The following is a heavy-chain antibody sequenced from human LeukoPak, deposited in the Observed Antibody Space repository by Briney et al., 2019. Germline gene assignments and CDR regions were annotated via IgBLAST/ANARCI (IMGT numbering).Heavy chain of an antibody. V-gene: IGHV3-7*01. D-gene: IGHD3-10*01. CDR3: ARDKALMLRGVTIRENYYYYMDV. Sequence: GGSLRLSCAASGFAFRSYWMSWVRQAPGKGLEWVANIKQDGSEKYFVDSVKGRFTISRDNAKNSLYLQMNSLRAEDTAVYYCARDKALMLRGVTIRENYYYYMDVWGKGTTVTISS. CDR2: IKQDGSEK. CDR1: GFAFRSYW. J-gene: IGHJ6*03.